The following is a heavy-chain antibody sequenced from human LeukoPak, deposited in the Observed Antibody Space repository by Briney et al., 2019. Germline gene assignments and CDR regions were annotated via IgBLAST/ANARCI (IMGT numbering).Heavy chain of an antibody. CDR1: GHTFTGYY. CDR2: INPTSGVT. D-gene: IGHD4/OR15-4a*01. Sequence: EASVKVSCKTSGHTFTGYYIHWVRQAPGQGLEWMGWINPTSGVTNYAQLFEGRVTMTRDTSMITVYMELTSLRSDDTALYYCARDSGGTGAVFPRLGYYFDVWGRGTLVTVSS. CDR3: ARDSGGTGAVFPRLGYYFDV. J-gene: IGHJ2*01. V-gene: IGHV1-2*02.